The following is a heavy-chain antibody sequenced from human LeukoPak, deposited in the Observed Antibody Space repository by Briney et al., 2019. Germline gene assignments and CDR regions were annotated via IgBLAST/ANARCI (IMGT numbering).Heavy chain of an antibody. Sequence: PSETLSLTCAVSGGSISSSNWWSWVRQPPGKGLEWIGEIYHSGSTNYNPSLKSRVTISVDKSKNQFSLKLSSVTAADTAVYYCARVARVAAAGTPSFVVFGMDVWGQGTTVTVSS. D-gene: IGHD6-13*01. V-gene: IGHV4-4*02. CDR2: IYHSGST. J-gene: IGHJ6*02. CDR3: ARVARVAAAGTPSFVVFGMDV. CDR1: GGSISSSNW.